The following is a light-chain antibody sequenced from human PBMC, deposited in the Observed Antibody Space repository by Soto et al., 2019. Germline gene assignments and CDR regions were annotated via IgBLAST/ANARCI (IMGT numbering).Light chain of an antibody. J-gene: IGKJ1*01. CDR3: QQSYSRPRT. Sequence: DIQMTQSPSYLSAYVGDRVTITCRASQSISSYLNWYQQKPGKAPNLLIYTTSSLESGVPSGFSGSGSGTDFTLTISSLQPEDFATYFCQQSYSRPRTFGQGTKVDIK. CDR1: QSISSY. CDR2: TTS. V-gene: IGKV1-39*01.